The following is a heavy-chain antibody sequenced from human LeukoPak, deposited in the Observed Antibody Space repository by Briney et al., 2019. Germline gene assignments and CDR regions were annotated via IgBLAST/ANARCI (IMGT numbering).Heavy chain of an antibody. CDR2: VKQDGSQK. V-gene: IGHV3-7*05. Sequence: GGSLRLSCAVPGFTFSSYWMNWVRQAPGKGLEWVANVKQDGSQKYYVDSVRGRFTISRDNAKNSLYLQLNSLRAKDTAVYYCARDESGDSYGLYWGQGTLVTVSS. J-gene: IGHJ4*02. D-gene: IGHD5-18*01. CDR3: ARDESGDSYGLY. CDR1: GFTFSSYW.